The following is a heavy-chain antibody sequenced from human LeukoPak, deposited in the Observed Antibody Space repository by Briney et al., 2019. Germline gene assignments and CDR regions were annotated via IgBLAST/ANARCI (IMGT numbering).Heavy chain of an antibody. D-gene: IGHD5-24*01. V-gene: IGHV4-39*02. CDR2: IYYSGST. CDR1: GGSISSSSYY. J-gene: IGHJ4*02. Sequence: SSETLSLTCIVSGGSISSSSYYWGWIRQPPGKGLEWIGSIYYSGSTYYNPSLKSRVTISVDTSKNQSSLKLSSVTAADTAVYYCARDSRDGYNPLDYWGQGTLVTVSS. CDR3: ARDSRDGYNPLDY.